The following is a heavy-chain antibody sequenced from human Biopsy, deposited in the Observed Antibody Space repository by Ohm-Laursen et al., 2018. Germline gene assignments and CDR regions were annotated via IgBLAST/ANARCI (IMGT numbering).Heavy chain of an antibody. Sequence: SLRLSCAAPGFTFSVYAMHWVRQAPGKGLEWVSIIWYDGSNEYYADSVKGRFTISRDNSKNTVFLQMSSLRAEYTGIYYCARDPIVGSKADGMDVWGQGTTVTVSS. CDR2: IWYDGSNE. CDR1: GFTFSVYA. J-gene: IGHJ6*02. V-gene: IGHV3-33*01. CDR3: ARDPIVGSKADGMDV. D-gene: IGHD1-26*01.